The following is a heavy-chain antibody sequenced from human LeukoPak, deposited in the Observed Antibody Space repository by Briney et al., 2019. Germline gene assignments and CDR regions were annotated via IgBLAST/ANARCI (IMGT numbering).Heavy chain of an antibody. Sequence: GASVKVSCKASGYTFTGNHVHWVRQAPGQGLEWMGWISPNNGGTSYAQNFRDRVTMTTDTSINTDYMELSWLTSDDTAVYYCAREWDCSDGICFPRGFDFWGQGTLVTVSS. J-gene: IGHJ4*02. V-gene: IGHV1-2*02. CDR2: ISPNNGGT. CDR3: AREWDCSDGICFPRGFDF. D-gene: IGHD2-15*01. CDR1: GYTFTGNH.